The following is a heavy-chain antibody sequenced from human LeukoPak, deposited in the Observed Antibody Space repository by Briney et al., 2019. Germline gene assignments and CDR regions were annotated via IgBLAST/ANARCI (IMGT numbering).Heavy chain of an antibody. CDR1: GGSVSNYY. Sequence: PSETLSLTCTVSGGSVSNYYWGWIRQPPGKGLEWIGSIYHSGSTYYNPSLKSRVTISVDTSKNQFSLKLSSVTAADTAVYYCARDTRYYYDSSGYSYYYYYMDVWGKGTTVTVSS. D-gene: IGHD3-22*01. V-gene: IGHV4-38-2*02. J-gene: IGHJ6*03. CDR3: ARDTRYYYDSSGYSYYYYYMDV. CDR2: IYHSGST.